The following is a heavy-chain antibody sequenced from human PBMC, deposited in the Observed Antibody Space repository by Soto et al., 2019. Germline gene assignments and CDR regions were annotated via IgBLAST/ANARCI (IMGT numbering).Heavy chain of an antibody. CDR2: ISAYNGNT. V-gene: IGHV1-18*01. D-gene: IGHD2-2*01. Sequence: ASVKVSCKASGYTFTSYGISWVRQAPGQGLEWMGWISAYNGNTNYAQKLQGRVTMTTDTSTSTAYMELRSLRSDDTAVYYCARDGGDIVVVPAYYYGMDVWGQGTTVTVSS. J-gene: IGHJ6*02. CDR1: GYTFTSYG. CDR3: ARDGGDIVVVPAYYYGMDV.